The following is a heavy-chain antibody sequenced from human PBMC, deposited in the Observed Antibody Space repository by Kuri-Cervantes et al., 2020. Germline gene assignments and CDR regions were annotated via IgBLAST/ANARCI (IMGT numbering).Heavy chain of an antibody. J-gene: IGHJ4*02. D-gene: IGHD4-17*01. CDR1: GFTFSSYA. Sequence: GESLKISCAASGFTFSSYALHWVRQAPGKGLEWVSYISSSGSTIYYADSVKGRFTISRDNAKNSLYLQMNSLRAEDTAVYYCARVRDGDYAGFDYWGQGTLVTVSS. V-gene: IGHV3-48*03. CDR2: ISSSGSTI. CDR3: ARVRDGDYAGFDY.